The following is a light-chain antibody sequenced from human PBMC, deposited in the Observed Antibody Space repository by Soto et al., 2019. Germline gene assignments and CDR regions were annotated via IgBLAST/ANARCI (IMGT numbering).Light chain of an antibody. CDR3: CSYAGGYTYL. J-gene: IGLJ1*01. CDR1: STDVGGYNY. Sequence: QSALAQPSSVSGSPGQSITISCTGTSTDVGGYNYVSWYQHHSGKAPKLLIYEVTNRPSGISDRFSGSKSVNTASLTISGLQAEDEADYFCCSYAGGYTYLFGTGTKVTVL. V-gene: IGLV2-14*01. CDR2: EVT.